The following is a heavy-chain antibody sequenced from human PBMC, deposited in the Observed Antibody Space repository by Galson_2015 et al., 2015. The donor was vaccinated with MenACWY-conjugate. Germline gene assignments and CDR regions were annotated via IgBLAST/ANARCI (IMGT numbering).Heavy chain of an antibody. CDR2: IRNDGGLK. CDR3: ARVYSGSPDYGMDV. V-gene: IGHV3-30*02. Sequence: SCKASGFTFSNYAIHWVRQAPGKGLEWVAFIRNDGGLKYYADSVKGRFTISRDNSKNTLFLEMISLRGEDTAVYYCARVYSGSPDYGMDVWGQGTTVTVSS. J-gene: IGHJ6*02. CDR1: GFTFSNYA. D-gene: IGHD1-26*01.